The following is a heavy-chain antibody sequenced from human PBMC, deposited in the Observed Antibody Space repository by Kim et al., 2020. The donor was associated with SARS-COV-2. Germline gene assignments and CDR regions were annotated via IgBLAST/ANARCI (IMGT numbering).Heavy chain of an antibody. CDR1: GYTFTSYG. CDR3: AGDPVLLWVGEANALYGMDV. J-gene: IGHJ6*02. Sequence: ASVKVSCKASGYTFTSYGISWVRQAPGQGLEWMGWISAYNGNTNYAQKLQGRVTMTTDTSTSTAYMELRSRRSDDTAVYYCAGDPVLLWVGEANALYGMDVWGQGTTVTVSS. V-gene: IGHV1-18*01. D-gene: IGHD3-10*01. CDR2: ISAYNGNT.